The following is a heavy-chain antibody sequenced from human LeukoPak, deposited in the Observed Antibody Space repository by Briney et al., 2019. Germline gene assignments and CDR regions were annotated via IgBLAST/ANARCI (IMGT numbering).Heavy chain of an antibody. Sequence: PGGSLRLSCAASGFTFSSYAMSWVRQAPGKGLEWVSAISGSGASTYYADSVKGRFTISRGNSKNTLYLQMNSLRAEDTAVYYCATAGSSGYYAYFDYWGQGTLVTVSS. J-gene: IGHJ4*02. CDR3: ATAGSSGYYAYFDY. CDR2: ISGSGAST. V-gene: IGHV3-23*01. CDR1: GFTFSSYA. D-gene: IGHD3-22*01.